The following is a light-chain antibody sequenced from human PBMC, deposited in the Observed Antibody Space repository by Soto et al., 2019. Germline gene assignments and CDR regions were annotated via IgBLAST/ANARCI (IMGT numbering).Light chain of an antibody. CDR1: SSYVGGYDF. CDR2: EVN. J-gene: IGLJ3*02. Sequence: QSVLTQPASVSGSPGQSITISCTGTSSYVGGYDFVSWYQQHPLKAPKLIIYEVNNRPSGVSNRFSGSKSGNTASLTISGLQAEDEADYYCSSWTSSTTQVLGGGTKLTVL. V-gene: IGLV2-14*01. CDR3: SSWTSSTTQV.